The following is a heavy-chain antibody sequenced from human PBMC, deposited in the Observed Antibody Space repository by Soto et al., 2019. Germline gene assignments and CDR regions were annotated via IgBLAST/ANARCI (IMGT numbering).Heavy chain of an antibody. CDR1: GGSFSGYY. J-gene: IGHJ6*02. Sequence: QVQLQQWGAGLLKPSETLSLTCAVYGGSFSGYYWSWIRQPPGKGLERIGEINHSGSTNYNPSLKSRVTTSVDTSKNQFSLKLSSVPAADTAVYYCARVSGIYYYGMDVWGQGTTVTVSS. D-gene: IGHD3-10*01. V-gene: IGHV4-34*01. CDR2: INHSGST. CDR3: ARVSGIYYYGMDV.